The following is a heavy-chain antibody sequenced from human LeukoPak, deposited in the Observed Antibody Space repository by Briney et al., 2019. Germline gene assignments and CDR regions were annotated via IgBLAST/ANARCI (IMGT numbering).Heavy chain of an antibody. CDR3: AKDPIPRIAAAGTGSAY. V-gene: IGHV3-30-3*01. CDR2: ISYDGSNK. J-gene: IGHJ4*02. D-gene: IGHD6-13*01. CDR1: GFTFSSYA. Sequence: PGGSLRLSCAASGFTFSSYAMHWVRQAPGKGLEWVAVISYDGSNKYYADSVKGRFTISRDNSKNTLYLQMNSLRAEDTAVYYCAKDPIPRIAAAGTGSAYWGQGTLVTVSS.